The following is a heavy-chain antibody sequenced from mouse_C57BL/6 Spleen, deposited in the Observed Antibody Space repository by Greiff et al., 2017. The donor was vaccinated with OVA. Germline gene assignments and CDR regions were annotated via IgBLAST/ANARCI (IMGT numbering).Heavy chain of an antibody. CDR2: IYPSDSET. CDR3: ARLYYGSSYVYYFDY. V-gene: IGHV1-61*01. Sequence: QVQLQQPGAELVRPGSSVKLSCKASGYTFTSYWMDWVKQRPGQGLEWIGNIYPSDSETHYNQKFKDKATLTVDKSSSTAYMQLSSLTSEDSAVYYCARLYYGSSYVYYFDYWGQGTTLTVSS. CDR1: GYTFTSYW. J-gene: IGHJ2*01. D-gene: IGHD1-1*01.